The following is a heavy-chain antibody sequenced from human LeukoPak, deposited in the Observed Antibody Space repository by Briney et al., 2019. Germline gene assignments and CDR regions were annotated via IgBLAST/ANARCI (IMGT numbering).Heavy chain of an antibody. CDR2: INSDGSST. J-gene: IGHJ4*02. Sequence: GGSLRLSCAASGFTFSSYCMHWVRQAPGKGLVWVSRINSDGSSTSYADSVKDRFTISRDKAKNTLYLQMNSLRAEDTAVYYCARDPITIFGVALDYWGQGTLVTVSS. D-gene: IGHD3-3*01. CDR1: GFTFSSYC. V-gene: IGHV3-74*01. CDR3: ARDPITIFGVALDY.